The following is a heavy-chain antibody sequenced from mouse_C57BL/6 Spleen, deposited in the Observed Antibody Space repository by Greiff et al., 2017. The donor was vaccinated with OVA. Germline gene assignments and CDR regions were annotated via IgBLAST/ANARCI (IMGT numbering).Heavy chain of an antibody. CDR1: GYTFTDYN. J-gene: IGHJ1*03. CDR2: INPNNGGT. CDR3: ARESYYDYVDWYFEV. Sequence: VQLQQSGPELVKPGASVKIPCKASGYTFTDYNMDWVKQSHGKSLEWIGDINPNNGGTIYNQKFKGKATLTVDKSSSTAYMELRSLTSEDTAVYYCARESYYDYVDWYFEVWGTGTTVTVSS. V-gene: IGHV1-18*01. D-gene: IGHD2-4*01.